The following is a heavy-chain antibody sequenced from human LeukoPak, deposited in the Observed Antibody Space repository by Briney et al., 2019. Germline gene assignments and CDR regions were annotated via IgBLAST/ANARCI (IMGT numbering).Heavy chain of an antibody. V-gene: IGHV3-23*01. CDR1: GFTFSSYA. Sequence: GGSLRLSCAASGFTFSSYAMSWVRQAPGKGLEWVSAISGSGDTTYYADSVKGRFTISRDNSKSTLYLQMNSLRAEDTAVYYCAKVNTMVRGVDFYYYGMDVWGQGTTVTVSS. CDR2: ISGSGDTT. CDR3: AKVNTMVRGVDFYYYGMDV. D-gene: IGHD3-10*01. J-gene: IGHJ6*02.